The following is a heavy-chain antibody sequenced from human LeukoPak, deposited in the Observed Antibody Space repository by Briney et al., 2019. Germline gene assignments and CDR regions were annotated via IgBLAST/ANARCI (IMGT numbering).Heavy chain of an antibody. CDR1: GFTVSSNY. D-gene: IGHD1-26*01. V-gene: IGHV3-53*01. CDR2: IYSGGST. Sequence: GGSLRLSCAASGFTVSSNYMSWVRQAPGKGLGWVSVIYSGGSTYYADSVKGRFTLSRDYPKNTLYLQMNSLRAEDTAVYFCAKYSGSYYYPPNWDSWGQGTLVTVSS. CDR3: AKYSGSYYYPPNWDS. J-gene: IGHJ4*02.